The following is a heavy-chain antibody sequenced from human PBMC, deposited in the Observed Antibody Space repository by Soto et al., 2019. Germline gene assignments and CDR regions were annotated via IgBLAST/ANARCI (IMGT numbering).Heavy chain of an antibody. V-gene: IGHV3-33*01. J-gene: IGHJ4*02. Sequence: QVQLVESGGGVVQPGRSLRLSCAASGFTFSSYGMHWVRQAPGKGLEWVVVIWYDGSNKYYADSVKGRFTISRDNSKNTLYLQMNSLRAEDTAVYYCARGRIDYWGQGTLVTVSS. CDR1: GFTFSSYG. CDR2: IWYDGSNK. CDR3: ARGRIDY.